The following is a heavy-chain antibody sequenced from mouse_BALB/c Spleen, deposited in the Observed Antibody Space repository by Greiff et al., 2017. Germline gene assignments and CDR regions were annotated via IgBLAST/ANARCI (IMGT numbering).Heavy chain of an antibody. V-gene: IGHV3-6*02. D-gene: IGHD2-1*01. Sequence: EVQLQESGPGLVKPSQSLSLTCSVTGYSITSGYYWNWIRQFPGNKLEWMGYISYDGSNNYNPSLKNRISITRDTSKNQFFLKLNSVTTEDTATYYCARGVTVPYFDYWGQGTTLTVSS. CDR3: ARGVTVPYFDY. J-gene: IGHJ2*01. CDR2: ISYDGSN. CDR1: GYSITSGYY.